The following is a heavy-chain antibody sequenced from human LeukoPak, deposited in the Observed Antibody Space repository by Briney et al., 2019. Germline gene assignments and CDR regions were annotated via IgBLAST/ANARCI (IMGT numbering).Heavy chain of an antibody. V-gene: IGHV3-23*01. CDR1: GFTFSSYG. J-gene: IGHJ5*02. CDR2: ISGSGGST. Sequence: PGGSLRLSCAASGFTFSSYGMSWVRQAPGKGLEWVSAISGSGGSTYYADSVKGRFTISRDNSKNTLYLQMNSLRAEDTAVYYCANPGPIAAEGGWFDPWGQGTLVTVSS. D-gene: IGHD6-13*01. CDR3: ANPGPIAAEGGWFDP.